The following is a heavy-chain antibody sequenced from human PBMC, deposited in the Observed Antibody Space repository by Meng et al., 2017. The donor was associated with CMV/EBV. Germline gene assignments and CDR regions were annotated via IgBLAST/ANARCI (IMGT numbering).Heavy chain of an antibody. J-gene: IGHJ4*02. CDR2: TYYRSKWYN. CDR1: GDSVSSNSAA. Sequence: QVQLQRSCPELVKPSPHLSLPVAISGDSVSSNSAAWNWIRQSPSRGLEWLGRTYYRSKWYNDYAVSVKSRITINPDTSKNQFSLQLNSVTPEDTAVYYCAVNVGGAFDYWGQGTLVTVSS. D-gene: IGHD3-16*01. V-gene: IGHV6-1*01. CDR3: AVNVGGAFDY.